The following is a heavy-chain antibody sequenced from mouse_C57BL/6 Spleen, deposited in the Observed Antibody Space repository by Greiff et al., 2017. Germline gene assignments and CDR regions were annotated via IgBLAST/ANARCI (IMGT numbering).Heavy chain of an antibody. CDR3: ASYGSSYENFDY. CDR1: GYSFTGYF. V-gene: IGHV1-20*01. D-gene: IGHD1-1*01. J-gene: IGHJ2*01. CDR2: INPYNGDT. Sequence: EVQLQQSGPELVKPGDSVKISCKASGYSFTGYFMNWVMQSHGKSLEWIGRINPYNGDTFYNQKFKGKATLTVDKSSSTAHMELRSLTSEDAAVYYCASYGSSYENFDYWGQGTTLTVSS.